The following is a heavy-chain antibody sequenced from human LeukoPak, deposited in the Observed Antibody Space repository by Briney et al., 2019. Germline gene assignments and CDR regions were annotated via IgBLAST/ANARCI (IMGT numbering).Heavy chain of an antibody. CDR1: GFTFSSYA. V-gene: IGHV3-30*04. J-gene: IGHJ4*02. D-gene: IGHD5-24*01. Sequence: GSLRLSCAASGFTFSSYAMHWVRQAPGKGLGWVAVISYDGSNKYYADSVKGRFTISRDNSKNTLYLQMNSLRTEDTAVYYCARDLGRDGYNWGFFDYWGQGTLVTVSS. CDR3: ARDLGRDGYNWGFFDY. CDR2: ISYDGSNK.